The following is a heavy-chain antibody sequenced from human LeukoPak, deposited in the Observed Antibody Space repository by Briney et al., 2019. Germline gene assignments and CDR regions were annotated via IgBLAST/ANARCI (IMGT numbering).Heavy chain of an antibody. Sequence: GASVKVSCKASGYTFTSYDINWVRQATGQGLEWMGWMNPNSGNTGYAQKFQGRVTMTRNTSISTAYMELSSLRSEDTAVYYCARDFQSRVDDAFDIWGQGTMVTVPS. CDR1: GYTFTSYD. J-gene: IGHJ3*02. CDR3: ARDFQSRVDDAFDI. V-gene: IGHV1-8*01. D-gene: IGHD2/OR15-2a*01. CDR2: MNPNSGNT.